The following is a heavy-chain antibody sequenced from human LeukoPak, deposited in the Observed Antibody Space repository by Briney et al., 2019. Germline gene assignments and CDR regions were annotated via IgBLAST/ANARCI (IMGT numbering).Heavy chain of an antibody. CDR1: GYTFTGYY. V-gene: IGHV1-2*04. CDR3: ARDSPGTYYDFWSGRFDY. CDR2: INPNSGGT. Sequence: GASVKVSCKASGYTFTGYYMHWVRQAPGQGLEWMGWINPNSGGTNYAQKFQGWVTMTRDTSISTAYMELSRLRSEDTAAYYCARDSPGTYYDFWSGRFDYWGQGTLVTVSS. D-gene: IGHD3-3*01. J-gene: IGHJ4*02.